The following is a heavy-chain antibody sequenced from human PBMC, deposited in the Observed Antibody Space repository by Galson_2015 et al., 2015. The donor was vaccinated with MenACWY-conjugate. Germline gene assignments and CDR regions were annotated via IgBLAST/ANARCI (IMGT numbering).Heavy chain of an antibody. J-gene: IGHJ6*02. CDR2: IKKDGSEK. V-gene: IGHV3-7*03. CDR1: GFTFRNYW. CDR3: ARGHYGMDV. Sequence: SLRLSCAVSGFTFRNYWMTWVGQTPGKGPEWVASIKKDGSEKYYVDSVKGRFTISRDNTKNSMYLEMNSLRAEDTAVYYCARGHYGMDVWGQGTTVT.